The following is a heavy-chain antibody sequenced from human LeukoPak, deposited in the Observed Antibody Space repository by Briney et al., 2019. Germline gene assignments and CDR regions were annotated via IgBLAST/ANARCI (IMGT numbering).Heavy chain of an antibody. CDR1: GFTFGDYA. CDR3: AKERRGYYMDV. D-gene: IGHD3-10*01. Sequence: GGSLRLPCAASGFTFGDYAMQWVRQAPGKGLEWVSLTNWDATRTYYADSVKGRFTISRDNSKNSLSLQMNSLRPEDTALYYCAKERRGYYMDVWGKGTTVTVSS. V-gene: IGHV3-43D*04. CDR2: TNWDATRT. J-gene: IGHJ6*03.